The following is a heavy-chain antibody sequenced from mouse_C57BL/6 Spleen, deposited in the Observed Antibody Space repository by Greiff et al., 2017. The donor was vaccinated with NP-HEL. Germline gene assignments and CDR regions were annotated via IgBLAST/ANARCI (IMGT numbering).Heavy chain of an antibody. Sequence: EVKVVESGGGLVQPGGFTFTDYYMSWVRQPPGKALEWLGFIRNKANGYTTEYSASVKGRFTISRDNSQSILYLQMNALRAEDSATYYCARANWDYFDYWGQGTTLTVSS. CDR3: ARANWDYFDY. V-gene: IGHV7-3*01. CDR1: FTFTDYY. J-gene: IGHJ2*01. CDR2: IRNKANGYTT. D-gene: IGHD4-1*01.